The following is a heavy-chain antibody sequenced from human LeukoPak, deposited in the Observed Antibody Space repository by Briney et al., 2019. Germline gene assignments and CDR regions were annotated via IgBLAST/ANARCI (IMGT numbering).Heavy chain of an antibody. Sequence: GGSLRLSCAASGFTFSSYGMHWVRQAPGKGLEWVAFIRYDGSNKYYADSVKGRFTISRDNSKNTLYLQMNSLRAEDTAVYYCAKDPTPSYDSSGPPRGYWGQGTLVTVSS. D-gene: IGHD3-22*01. V-gene: IGHV3-30*02. CDR2: IRYDGSNK. CDR3: AKDPTPSYDSSGPPRGY. CDR1: GFTFSSYG. J-gene: IGHJ4*02.